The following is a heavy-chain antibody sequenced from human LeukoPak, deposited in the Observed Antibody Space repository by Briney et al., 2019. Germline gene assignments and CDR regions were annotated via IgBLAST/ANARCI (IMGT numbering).Heavy chain of an antibody. V-gene: IGHV3-7*01. CDR3: ARLVRPFCSGGSCYHRAFDI. D-gene: IGHD2-15*01. CDR1: GFTFSSYW. Sequence: GGSLRLSRTASGFTFSSYWMNWVRQAPGKGLEWVANIKQEGREKYYVDSVKGRFTISRDNAENSLYLQMNSLRAEDTAVYYCARLVRPFCSGGSCYHRAFDIWGHGTMVTVSS. J-gene: IGHJ3*02. CDR2: IKQEGREK.